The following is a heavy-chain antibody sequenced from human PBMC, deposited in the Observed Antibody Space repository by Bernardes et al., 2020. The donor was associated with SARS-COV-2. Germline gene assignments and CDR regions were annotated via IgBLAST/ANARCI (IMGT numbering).Heavy chain of an antibody. D-gene: IGHD2-8*02. CDR1: GGSISSYY. Sequence: SETLSLTCTVSGGSISSYYWSWLRQPPGKGLEWIGNIYNTGGTNYNPSLKSRVTIFRDTSKNQFSLNLSSVTAADTAVYYCARLTSPGHTWYYFDYWGQGTLVTVSS. J-gene: IGHJ4*02. CDR3: ARLTSPGHTWYYFDY. CDR2: IYNTGGT. V-gene: IGHV4-4*08.